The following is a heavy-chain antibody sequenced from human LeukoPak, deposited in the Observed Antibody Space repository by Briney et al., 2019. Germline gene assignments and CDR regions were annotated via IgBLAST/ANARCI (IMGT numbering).Heavy chain of an antibody. D-gene: IGHD4-17*01. CDR3: ATDYLDYEGPADY. CDR1: GYTFTGYY. CDR2: INPNSGGT. V-gene: IGHV1-2*02. Sequence: ASVKVSCKASGYTFTGYYMHWVRQAPGQGLEWIGWINPNSGGTNYAQKFQGRVTMTRDTSISTAYMELSRLRSDDTAVYYCATDYLDYEGPADYWGQGTLVTVSS. J-gene: IGHJ4*02.